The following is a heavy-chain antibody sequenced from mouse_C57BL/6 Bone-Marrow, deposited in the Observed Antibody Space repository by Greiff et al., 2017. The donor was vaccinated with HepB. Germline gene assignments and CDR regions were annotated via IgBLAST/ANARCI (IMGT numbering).Heavy chain of an antibody. D-gene: IGHD2-13*01. CDR3: AMIWGDYPVAY. Sequence: QVQLQHPGAELVNPGASVKMSCKASGYTFTSYWITWVKQRPGQGLEWIGDIYPGSGSTNYNEKFKSKATLTVDTSSSTAYMQLSSLTSEDSAVYYCAMIWGDYPVAYWGQGTLVTVSA. V-gene: IGHV1-55*01. CDR1: GYTFTSYW. J-gene: IGHJ3*01. CDR2: IYPGSGST.